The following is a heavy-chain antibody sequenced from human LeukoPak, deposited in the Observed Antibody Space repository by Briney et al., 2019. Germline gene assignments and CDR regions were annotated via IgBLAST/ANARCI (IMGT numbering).Heavy chain of an antibody. Sequence: PGGSLRLSCAASRFTFSSYAMSWVRQAPGKGLEWVSGFSGSGGSTYYADSVQGRFTISRDNSKNTLYLQMNSLRVEDTAVYYCAKDYYGSGSYYNPLDYWGQGTLVTVSS. CDR2: FSGSGGST. CDR1: RFTFSSYA. V-gene: IGHV3-23*01. D-gene: IGHD3-10*01. J-gene: IGHJ4*02. CDR3: AKDYYGSGSYYNPLDY.